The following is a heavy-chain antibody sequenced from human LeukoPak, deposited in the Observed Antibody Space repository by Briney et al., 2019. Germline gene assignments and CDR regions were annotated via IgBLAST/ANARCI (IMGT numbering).Heavy chain of an antibody. V-gene: IGHV3-21*01. CDR1: GFIFSNYS. CDR3: ARDPYSGSYGDYYYYYMDV. D-gene: IGHD1-26*01. J-gene: IGHJ6*03. Sequence: GGSLRLSCAASGFIFSNYSMNWVRQAPGKGLEWVSSITSSSRYIYYADSVKGRFTISRDNAKSSLYLQMNSLRAEDTAVYYCARDPYSGSYGDYYYYYMDVWGKGTTVTISS. CDR2: ITSSSRYI.